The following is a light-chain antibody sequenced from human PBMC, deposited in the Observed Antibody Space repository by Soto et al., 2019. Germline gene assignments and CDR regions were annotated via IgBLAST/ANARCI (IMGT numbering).Light chain of an antibody. V-gene: IGKV1-5*03. CDR3: QHYVTWSDA. CDR1: QSISNW. J-gene: IGKJ4*01. CDR2: KTS. Sequence: DIQMTQSPATLSVSPGERATITCRASQSISNWLAWYQQKPGKAPKLLIYKTSSWESGVPARFSGSGSGAEFTLTIYSLQSEDFAAYYCQHYVTWSDAFGGGTKVDIK.